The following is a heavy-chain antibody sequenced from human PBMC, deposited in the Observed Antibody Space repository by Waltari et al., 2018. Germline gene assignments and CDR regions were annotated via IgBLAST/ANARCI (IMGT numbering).Heavy chain of an antibody. CDR2: IIPVFGTT. D-gene: IGHD3-16*02. CDR3: ARDRVTIVITPLDL. Sequence: VQLVQAGSEVRRPGSAVTVSCPTSGGTFGGNAISWVRQAPGQGLEWMGGIIPVFGTTNYAQKFQGRVTLTADDSTATAYMELSNLRYDDTAIYSCARDRVTIVITPLDLWGRGTLVIVSS. CDR1: GGTFGGNA. J-gene: IGHJ2*01. V-gene: IGHV1-69*01.